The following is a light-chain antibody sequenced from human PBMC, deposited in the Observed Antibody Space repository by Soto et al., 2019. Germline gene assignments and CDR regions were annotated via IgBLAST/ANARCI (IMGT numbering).Light chain of an antibody. CDR1: QTIHNG. J-gene: IGKJ1*01. V-gene: IGKV1-5*01. Sequence: DIQMTQSPSTLSDSIGERVTTTFRASQTIHNGLAWYQQNPGKATNLRIFYASSLERGVPSRLGGSGCGTEFTLTSSSMQPEDFGMYYCQQYENYWTFGQGTKVDI. CDR2: YAS. CDR3: QQYENYWT.